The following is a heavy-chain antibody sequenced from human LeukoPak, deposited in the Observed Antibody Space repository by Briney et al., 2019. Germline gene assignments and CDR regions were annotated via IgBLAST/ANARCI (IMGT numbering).Heavy chain of an antibody. V-gene: IGHV4-39*01. CDR3: ASRRNSSSWYRLNNWFDP. Sequence: PSETLSLTCTVSGGSISSSSYSWGWIRQPPGKGLEWIGSIYYSGSTYYNPSLKSRVTISVDTSKNQFSLKLSSVTAADTAVYYCASRRNSSSWYRLNNWFDPWGQGTLVTVSS. CDR2: IYYSGST. D-gene: IGHD6-13*01. J-gene: IGHJ5*02. CDR1: GGSISSSSYS.